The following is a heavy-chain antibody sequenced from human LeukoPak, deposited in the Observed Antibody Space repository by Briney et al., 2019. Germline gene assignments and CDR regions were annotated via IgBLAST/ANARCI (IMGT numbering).Heavy chain of an antibody. CDR1: GFTFDDYA. V-gene: IGHV3-43*02. CDR2: IRGDGGST. CDR3: AKDWRFRTVAGTGFFDY. Sequence: PGGSLTLSCAASGFTFDDYAMHWVRQAPGKGLEWVSLIRGDGGSTYYGDSVKGRFTISRDNSKHSLYLQMNSLRIEDTALYYCAKDWRFRTVAGTGFFDYWGQGTLVTVS. D-gene: IGHD6-19*01. J-gene: IGHJ4*02.